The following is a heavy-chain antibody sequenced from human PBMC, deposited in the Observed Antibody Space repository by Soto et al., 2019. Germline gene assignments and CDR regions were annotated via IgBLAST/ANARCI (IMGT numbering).Heavy chain of an antibody. CDR1: GFTFSSYA. CDR2: ISGSGGTT. V-gene: IGHV3-23*01. D-gene: IGHD2-21*02. CDR3: ASRTAFDY. Sequence: GGSLRLSCAASGFTFSSYAMSWVRQAPGKGLEWVSTISGSGGTTYYADSVKGRFTISRDNSRNTLYLLMNSLRAEDTAVYYCASRTAFDYWGQGTLVTVSS. J-gene: IGHJ4*02.